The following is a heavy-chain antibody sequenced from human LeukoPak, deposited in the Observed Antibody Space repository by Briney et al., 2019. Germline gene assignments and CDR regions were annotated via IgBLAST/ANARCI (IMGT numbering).Heavy chain of an antibody. Sequence: PGGSLRLSCAASGFTFSSYSMNWVRQAPGKGLEWVSYISSSSSTIYYADSVKGRFTISRDNAKNSLYLQMNSLRAEDTAVYYCARDRRLWFGVSPLGMDVWGQGTTVTVSS. V-gene: IGHV3-48*04. CDR2: ISSSSSTI. D-gene: IGHD3-10*01. CDR1: GFTFSSYS. CDR3: ARDRRLWFGVSPLGMDV. J-gene: IGHJ6*02.